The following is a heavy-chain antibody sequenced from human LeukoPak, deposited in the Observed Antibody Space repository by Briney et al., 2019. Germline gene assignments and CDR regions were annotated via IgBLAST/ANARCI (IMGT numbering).Heavy chain of an antibody. CDR2: ISSSGSTI. Sequence: GGSLRLSCAASGFTFSSYEMNWVRQAPGKGLEWVSYISSSGSTIYYADSVKGRFTISRDNAKNSLYLQMNSLRAEDTVVYYCAREGGGSGYDLWGQGTLVTVSS. V-gene: IGHV3-48*03. CDR1: GFTFSSYE. D-gene: IGHD5-12*01. J-gene: IGHJ4*02. CDR3: AREGGGSGYDL.